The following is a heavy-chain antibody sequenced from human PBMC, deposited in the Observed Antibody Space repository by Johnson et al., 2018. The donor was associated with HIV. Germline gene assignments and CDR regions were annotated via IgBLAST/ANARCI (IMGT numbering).Heavy chain of an antibody. V-gene: IGHV3-30-3*01. Sequence: EQLVESGGGVVQPERSLRLSCAASEFSFSTYAMRWVRQAPGKGLEGVAVISDDGTNTDYADAVKGRFTISRDNSKSTLYLEMNSLRAEDTAGYHCAKDRRVVGAYDAVDIWGQGTMVTVSS. CDR1: EFSFSTYA. D-gene: IGHD1-26*01. CDR2: ISDDGTNT. CDR3: AKDRRVVGAYDAVDI. J-gene: IGHJ3*02.